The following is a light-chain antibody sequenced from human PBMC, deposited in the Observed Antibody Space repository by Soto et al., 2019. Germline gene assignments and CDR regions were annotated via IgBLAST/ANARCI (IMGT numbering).Light chain of an antibody. J-gene: IGLJ2*01. CDR3: GAWDFRLAAGV. CDR1: SSKIGVNR. V-gene: IGLV1-51*01. Sequence: QSVLTQPPSVSAAPGQKVTISCSGSSSKIGVNRVAWYQQVPGTAPKVVIYDNNQRPSGIPDRFSGSKSGTSATLGITELQAGDEADYYCGAWDFRLAAGVFGGGTQLTVL. CDR2: DNN.